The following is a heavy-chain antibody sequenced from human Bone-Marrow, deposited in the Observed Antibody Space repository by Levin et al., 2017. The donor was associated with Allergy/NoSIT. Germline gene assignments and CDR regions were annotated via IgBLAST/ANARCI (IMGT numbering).Heavy chain of an antibody. Sequence: PSETLSLTCAVYGGSFSGYYWSWIRQPPGKGLEWIGEINHSGSTNYNPSLKSRVTISVDTSKNQFSLKLSSVTAADTAVYYCASGGYCSGGSCRALDYFDYWGQGTLVTVSS. J-gene: IGHJ4*02. V-gene: IGHV4-34*01. D-gene: IGHD2-15*01. CDR3: ASGGYCSGGSCRALDYFDY. CDR2: INHSGST. CDR1: GGSFSGYY.